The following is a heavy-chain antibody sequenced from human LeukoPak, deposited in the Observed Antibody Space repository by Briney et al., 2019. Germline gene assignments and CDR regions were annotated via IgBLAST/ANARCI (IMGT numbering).Heavy chain of an antibody. J-gene: IGHJ6*03. D-gene: IGHD3-22*01. Sequence: SVKVSCKASGYTFTSYDINWVRQATGQGLEWMGGIIPIFGTANYAQKFQGRVTITADESTSTAYMELSSLRSEDTAVYYCARDGRQQSTGIITMIVGGYYYMDVWGKGTTVTVSS. V-gene: IGHV1-69*13. CDR3: ARDGRQQSTGIITMIVGGYYYMDV. CDR1: GYTFTSYD. CDR2: IIPIFGTA.